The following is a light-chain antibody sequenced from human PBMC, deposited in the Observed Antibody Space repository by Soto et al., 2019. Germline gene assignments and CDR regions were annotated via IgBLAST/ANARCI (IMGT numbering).Light chain of an antibody. CDR1: QSVRTY. CDR2: DAS. CDR3: QQYGSSPEWT. J-gene: IGKJ1*01. V-gene: IGKV3-11*01. Sequence: EIVMTQSPATLSVSPGERATLSCRASQSVRTYVAWYQQKAGQAPRLLIYDASNRATGIPARFSGSGSGTDFTLTISSLEPEDFAVYYCQQYGSSPEWTFGQGTKVDIK.